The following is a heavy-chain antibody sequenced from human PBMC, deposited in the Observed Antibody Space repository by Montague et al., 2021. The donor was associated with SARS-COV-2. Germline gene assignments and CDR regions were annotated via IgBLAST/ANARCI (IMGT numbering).Heavy chain of an antibody. Sequence: SETLSLTCAVHGTSFSGYYWYWIRQPPGKGLEWIGAINHGGSTKYSPSPKSRLTIPADTSKNQFSLKLTSVAAADTAVYYCARLRDGVVPSPILGVGPYYSYCYMDVWGRGTTVTVSS. J-gene: IGHJ6*03. CDR3: ARLRDGVVPSPILGVGPYYSYCYMDV. CDR1: GTSFSGYY. V-gene: IGHV4-34*01. CDR2: INHGGST. D-gene: IGHD3-10*01.